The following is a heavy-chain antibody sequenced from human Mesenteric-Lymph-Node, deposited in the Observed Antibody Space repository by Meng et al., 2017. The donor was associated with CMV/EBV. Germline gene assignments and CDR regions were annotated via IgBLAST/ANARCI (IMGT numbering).Heavy chain of an antibody. CDR2: IGEDGSEK. CDR1: GFPFKNYG. J-gene: IGHJ4*02. CDR3: AREESRITIFGVVKNY. D-gene: IGHD3-3*01. Sequence: GGSLRLSCAASGFPFKNYGLLWVRQAPGKGLEWVAFIGEDGSEKLYTDSVKGRFTISRDNSKNTLYLQMNSLRAEDTAVYYCAREESRITIFGVVKNYWGQGTLVTVSS. V-gene: IGHV3-30*02.